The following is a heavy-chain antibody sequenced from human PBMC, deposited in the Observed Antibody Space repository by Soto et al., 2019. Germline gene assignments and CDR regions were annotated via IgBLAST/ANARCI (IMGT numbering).Heavy chain of an antibody. CDR3: ARPISLWFGEYTYNWFDP. CDR1: GGSISSSSYY. V-gene: IGHV4-39*01. CDR2: IYYSGST. Sequence: SETLSLTCTVSGGSISSSSYYWGWIRQPPGKGLEWIGSIYYSGSTYYNPSLKSRVTISVDTSKNQFSLKLSSVTAADTAVYYCARPISLWFGEYTYNWFDPWGQGAVVTVSS. J-gene: IGHJ5*02. D-gene: IGHD3-10*01.